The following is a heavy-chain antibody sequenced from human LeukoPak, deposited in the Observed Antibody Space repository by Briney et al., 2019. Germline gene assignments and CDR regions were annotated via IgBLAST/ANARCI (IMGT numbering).Heavy chain of an antibody. CDR3: ARVDAGYCSGGSCYEGYYFDY. D-gene: IGHD2-15*01. CDR2: IWYDGSNK. J-gene: IGHJ4*02. Sequence: GGSLRLSCAASGFTFSSYGMHWVRQAPGKGLGWVAVIWYDGSNKYYADSVKGRFTISRGNAKNSLYLQMNSLRAEDTAVYYCARVDAGYCSGGSCYEGYYFDYWGQGTLVTVSS. CDR1: GFTFSSYG. V-gene: IGHV3-33*01.